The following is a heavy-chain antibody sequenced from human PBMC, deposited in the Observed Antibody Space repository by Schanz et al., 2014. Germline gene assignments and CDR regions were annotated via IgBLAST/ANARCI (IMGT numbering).Heavy chain of an antibody. CDR3: ARLPVGYGSGIWDV. Sequence: EVQLVESGGGLVQPGGSLRLSCAASGFTLSNSDMHWVRQGTGKGLEWVSTIGYLGDTYYPDSVKGRFTVSRDNAKNSLFLQMNSLRVEDTAVDDCARLPVGYGSGIWDVWGQGTSVTVSS. CDR2: IGYLGDT. V-gene: IGHV3-13*01. D-gene: IGHD3-10*01. CDR1: GFTLSNSD. J-gene: IGHJ6*02.